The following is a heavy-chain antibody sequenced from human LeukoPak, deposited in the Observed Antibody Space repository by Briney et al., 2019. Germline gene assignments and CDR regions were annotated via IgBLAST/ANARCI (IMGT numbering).Heavy chain of an antibody. CDR2: ISYDGSNK. V-gene: IGHV3-30-3*01. CDR3: ARVLSGSWDWFDP. CDR1: GFTFSSYA. Sequence: GGSLRLSCAASGFTFSSYAMHWVRQAPGKGLEWVAVISYDGSNKYYADSVKGRFTISRDNAMNTVYLQMNSLRAEDTAVYYCARVLSGSWDWFDPWGQGTLVTVSS. J-gene: IGHJ5*02. D-gene: IGHD3-22*01.